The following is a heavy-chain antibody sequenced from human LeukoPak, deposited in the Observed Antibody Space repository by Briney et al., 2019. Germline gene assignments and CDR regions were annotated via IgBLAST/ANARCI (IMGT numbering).Heavy chain of an antibody. CDR2: IDSRGVGT. Sequence: GGSLRLSCAASGFTFSDFSLSWVRQAPGKGLEWVSAIDSRGVGTYYADSVKGRFTISRDDSKSTVNLQMNSLRAEDTATYFCARDNFVREVLIAYFDYWGRGTLVSVSS. D-gene: IGHD2/OR15-2a*01. J-gene: IGHJ4*02. CDR3: ARDNFVREVLIAYFDY. CDR1: GFTFSDFS. V-gene: IGHV3-23*01.